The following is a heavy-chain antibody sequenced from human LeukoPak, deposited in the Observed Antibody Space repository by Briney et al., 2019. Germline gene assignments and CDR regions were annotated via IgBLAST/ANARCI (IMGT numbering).Heavy chain of an antibody. CDR3: AKGEKDFWSGYSIPDFDY. D-gene: IGHD3-3*01. CDR2: IRYDGSNK. CDR1: GFTFSSYG. V-gene: IGHV3-30*02. J-gene: IGHJ4*02. Sequence: GGSLRLSCAASGFTFSSYGMHWVRQAPGKGLEWVAFIRYDGSNKYYADSVKGRFTISRDNSKNTLYLQMNGLRAEDTAVYYCAKGEKDFWSGYSIPDFDYWGQGTLVTVSS.